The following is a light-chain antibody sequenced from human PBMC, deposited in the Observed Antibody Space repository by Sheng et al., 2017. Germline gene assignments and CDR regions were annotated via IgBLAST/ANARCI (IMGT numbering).Light chain of an antibody. V-gene: IGLV1-44*01. Sequence: QSVVTQPPSASGTPGQRVTISCSGSSSNIGSNTVNWYQHLPGTAPRLLMYNNNQRPSGVPDRFSGSKSGTSASLAISGLQSEDEADYYCAAWDDSLEGWVFGGGTKVTVL. CDR3: AAWDDSLEGWV. CDR1: SSNIGSNT. CDR2: NNN. J-gene: IGLJ3*02.